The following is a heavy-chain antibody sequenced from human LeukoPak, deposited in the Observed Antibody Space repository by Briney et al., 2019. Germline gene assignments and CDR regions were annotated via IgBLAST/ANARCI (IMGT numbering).Heavy chain of an antibody. CDR3: ARQEQQLIYNWFDP. J-gene: IGHJ5*02. CDR2: IYYSGST. CDR1: GGSFGGYY. V-gene: IGHV4-59*01. D-gene: IGHD6-13*01. Sequence: SETLSLTCAVYGGSFGGYYWSWIRQPPGKGLEWIGYIYYSGSTNYNPSLKSRVTISVDTSKNQFSLRLTSVTAADTAVYYCARQEQQLIYNWFDPWGQGTLVTVSS.